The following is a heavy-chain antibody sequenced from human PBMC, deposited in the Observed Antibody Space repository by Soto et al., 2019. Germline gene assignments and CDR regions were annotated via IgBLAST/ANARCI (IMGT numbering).Heavy chain of an antibody. Sequence: SETLSLTCAVYGGSFSGYYWSWIRQPPGKGLEWIGEINHSGSTNYNPSLKSRVTISVDTSNNQFSLKLSSVTAADTAVYYCARALGYCSSTSCYNWFDPWGQGTLVTVSS. J-gene: IGHJ5*02. V-gene: IGHV4-34*01. CDR3: ARALGYCSSTSCYNWFDP. CDR2: INHSGST. D-gene: IGHD2-2*01. CDR1: GGSFSGYY.